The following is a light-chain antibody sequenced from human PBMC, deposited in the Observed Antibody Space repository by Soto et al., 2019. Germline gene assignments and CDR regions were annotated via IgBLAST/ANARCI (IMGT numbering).Light chain of an antibody. CDR3: QQHSHWPPWT. J-gene: IGKJ1*01. V-gene: IGKV3D-20*02. CDR1: QSVSNNY. CDR2: GAS. Sequence: EIVLTQSPGTLSLSPGEIATLSCRASQSVSNNYLAWYQQKPGQAPRLLIHGASNRATGIPDRFSGSGSGTDFTLTISNLEPEDFAVYYCQQHSHWPPWTFGQGTKVAIK.